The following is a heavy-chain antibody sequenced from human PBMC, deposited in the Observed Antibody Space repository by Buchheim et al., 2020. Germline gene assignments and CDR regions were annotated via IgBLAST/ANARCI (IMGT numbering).Heavy chain of an antibody. CDR3: ARGRYRSSFVSSWFAP. CDR2: ISASGSTI. J-gene: IGHJ5*02. D-gene: IGHD6-19*01. V-gene: IGHV3-48*03. Sequence: EVQLVESGGGLVQPGGSLRLSCAASGFIFSDYEMSWVRQAPGKGLEWLSYISASGSTIYYTDSAKGRFTISRDNAKDSLYLQTNSLRAEDTALYYCARGRYRSSFVSSWFAPWGQGTL. CDR1: GFIFSDYE.